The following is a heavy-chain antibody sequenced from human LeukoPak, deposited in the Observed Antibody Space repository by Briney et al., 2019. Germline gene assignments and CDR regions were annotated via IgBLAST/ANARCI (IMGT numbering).Heavy chain of an antibody. J-gene: IGHJ4*02. V-gene: IGHV3-23*01. CDR2: IRGSGGST. CDR3: AKDWDDYGDYLPLDY. Sequence: GGSLRLSCVASGFTFSNYAMSWVRQAPGKGLEWVSAIRGSGGSTYYADSVKGRFTISRDNSKNTLSLQMNSLGAEDTAIYYCAKDWDDYGDYLPLDYWGQGTLVTVSS. CDR1: GFTFSNYA. D-gene: IGHD4-17*01.